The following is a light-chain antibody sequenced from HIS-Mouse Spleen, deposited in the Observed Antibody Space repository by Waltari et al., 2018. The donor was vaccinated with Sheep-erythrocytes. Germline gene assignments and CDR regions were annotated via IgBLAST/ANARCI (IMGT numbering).Light chain of an antibody. CDR3: AAWDDSLNGWV. V-gene: IGLV1-36*01. Sequence: QSVLTPPPSVSEAPRQRVPISCSASRSNIGNNAVNWYQQLPGKAPKLLIYYDDLLPSGVSDRFSGSKSGTSASLAISGLQSEDEADYYCAAWDDSLNGWVFGGGTKLTVL. J-gene: IGLJ3*02. CDR2: YDD. CDR1: RSNIGNNA.